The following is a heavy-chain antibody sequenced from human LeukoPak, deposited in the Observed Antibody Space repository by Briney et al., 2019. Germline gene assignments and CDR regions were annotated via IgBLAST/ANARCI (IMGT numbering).Heavy chain of an antibody. CDR1: GFTVSGNY. CDR2: MYSSGST. Sequence: PGGSLRLSCAVSGFTVSGNYMSWVRQAPGKGLEWVSVMYSSGSTDYAGSVKGRFTISRDNSKNTLYLQMNSLRAEDTAVYYCAREGGPYSSTLRGHWGQGTLVTVSS. D-gene: IGHD6-19*01. CDR3: AREGGPYSSTLRGH. J-gene: IGHJ4*02. V-gene: IGHV3-53*01.